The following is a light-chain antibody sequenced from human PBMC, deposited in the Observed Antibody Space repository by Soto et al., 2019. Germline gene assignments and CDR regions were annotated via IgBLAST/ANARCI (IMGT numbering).Light chain of an antibody. J-gene: IGKJ1*01. CDR3: QEYNNYWT. CDR1: QTISRW. Sequence: DIQMTQSPSTLSASVGDTVTITCRASQTISRWLAWYQQKPGKAPRLLIYTASTLESGVPSRFSASGSGPEFTLTISSLHPDDFATYYCQEYNNYWTFGQGTKVDIK. V-gene: IGKV1-5*01. CDR2: TAS.